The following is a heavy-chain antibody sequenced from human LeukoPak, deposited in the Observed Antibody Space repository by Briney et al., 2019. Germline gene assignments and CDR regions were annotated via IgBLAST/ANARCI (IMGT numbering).Heavy chain of an antibody. D-gene: IGHD4-11*01. CDR3: AREMTTVTLFDY. CDR1: GGSIRSSYYY. J-gene: IGHJ4*02. CDR2: IYDSGST. Sequence: SETLSLTCTVSGGSIRSSYYYWGWIRQPPGKGLEWIGSIYDSGSTYYNPSLKSRVTISVDTSKNQFSLKLNSVTAADTAVYYCAREMTTVTLFDYWGQGTLVTVSS. V-gene: IGHV4-39*02.